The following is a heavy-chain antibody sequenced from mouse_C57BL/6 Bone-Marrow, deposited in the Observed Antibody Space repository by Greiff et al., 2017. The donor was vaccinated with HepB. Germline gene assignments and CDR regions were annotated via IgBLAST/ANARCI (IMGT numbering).Heavy chain of an antibody. CDR3: ERSGGSRSSYWYFDV. D-gene: IGHD1-1*01. Sequence: QVQLQQSGAELVRPGTSVKMSCKASGYTFTNYWIGWAKQRPGHGLEWIGDIYPGGGYTTYNEKFKGKATLTADKSSSTAYMQFSSLTSEDSAIYYCERSGGSRSSYWYFDVWGTGTTVTVSS. V-gene: IGHV1-63*01. J-gene: IGHJ1*03. CDR1: GYTFTNYW. CDR2: IYPGGGYT.